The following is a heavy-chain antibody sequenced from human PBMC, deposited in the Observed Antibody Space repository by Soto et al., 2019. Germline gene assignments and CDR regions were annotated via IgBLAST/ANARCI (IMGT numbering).Heavy chain of an antibody. CDR2: LSAGGNRP. Sequence: GGSLRLSCAASGFTFDTYAMSWVRQAPGKGIEWISRLSAGGNRPYYADSVKGRFTISRDNSKTSLYLQMLGLRAEDTAVYYCAKQAGSSSDPFDYWGQGALVTVSS. V-gene: IGHV3-23*01. D-gene: IGHD6-19*01. CDR1: GFTFDTYA. CDR3: AKQAGSSSDPFDY. J-gene: IGHJ4*02.